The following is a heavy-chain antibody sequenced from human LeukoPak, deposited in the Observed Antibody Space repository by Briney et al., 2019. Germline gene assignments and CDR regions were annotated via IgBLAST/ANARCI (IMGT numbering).Heavy chain of an antibody. Sequence: PSETLSLTCAVSNYSISSAYYWGWIRQPPGKGLEWIGSMYHSGRADYNPSLKSRVTISVDTSKNQFSLKLRSVTAADTAVYYCARGRGYYHFWSGYYTYYYYYMDVWGKGTTVTVSS. CDR1: NYSISSAYY. CDR2: MYHSGRA. CDR3: ARGRGYYHFWSGYYTYYYYYMDV. V-gene: IGHV4-38-2*01. D-gene: IGHD3-3*01. J-gene: IGHJ6*03.